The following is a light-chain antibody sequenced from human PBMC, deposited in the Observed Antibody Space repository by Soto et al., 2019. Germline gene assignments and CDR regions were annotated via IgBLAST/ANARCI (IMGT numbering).Light chain of an antibody. CDR2: DAS. V-gene: IGKV1-5*01. Sequence: DIQMTQSPSTLSASVVDRVTITCRASQSISSWLAWYQQKPVKAPKLLIYDASSLESGVPSRFSGSGSGTEFTLTISSLQPDDFATYYCQQYSSYWTFGQGTKVDI. CDR1: QSISSW. J-gene: IGKJ1*01. CDR3: QQYSSYWT.